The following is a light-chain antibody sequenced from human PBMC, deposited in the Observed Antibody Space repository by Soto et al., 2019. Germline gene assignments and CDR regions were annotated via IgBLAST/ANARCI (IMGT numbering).Light chain of an antibody. CDR1: SRDIGASNY. V-gene: IGLV2-14*01. CDR2: EVN. J-gene: IGLJ1*01. CDR3: SSYIGHYTYV. Sequence: QSVLTQPASVSGSPGQSITISCTGTSRDIGASNYVSWYQQHPGKAPKVMIYEVNNRPPGVSNRFSGSKSGNTASLTISGLQPEDEGDYYCSSYIGHYTYVLGNGTKVTVL.